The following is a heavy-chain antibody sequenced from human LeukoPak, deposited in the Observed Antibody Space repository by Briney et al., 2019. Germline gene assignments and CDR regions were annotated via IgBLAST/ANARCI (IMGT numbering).Heavy chain of an antibody. J-gene: IGHJ4*02. V-gene: IGHV1-69*05. CDR3: ARDGGIVVPAALDY. CDR2: IIPIFGTA. CDR1: GGTFSSYA. D-gene: IGHD2-2*01. Sequence: SVKVSCKASGGTFSSYAISWVRQAPGQGLEWMGRIIPIFGTANYAQKFQGRVTITTDESTSTAYMELSSLRSEDTAVYYRARDGGIVVPAALDYWGQGTLVTVSS.